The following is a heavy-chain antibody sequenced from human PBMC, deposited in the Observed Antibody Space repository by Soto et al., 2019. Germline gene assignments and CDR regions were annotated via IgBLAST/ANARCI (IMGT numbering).Heavy chain of an antibody. V-gene: IGHV3-23*01. CDR3: ARGTSYTVTNYYYYMDV. J-gene: IGHJ6*03. CDR2: ISGSGGST. CDR1: GFTFSSYA. D-gene: IGHD3-16*01. Sequence: EVQLLESGGGLVQPGGSLRLSCAASGFTFSSYAMSWVRQAPGKGLEWVSAISGSGGSTYYADSVKGRFTISRDNSKNTLYLQMNSLRAEDTAVYYCARGTSYTVTNYYYYMDVWGKGTTVTVSS.